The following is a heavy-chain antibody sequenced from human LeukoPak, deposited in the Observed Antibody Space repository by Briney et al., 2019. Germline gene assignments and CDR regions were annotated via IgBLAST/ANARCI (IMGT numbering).Heavy chain of an antibody. V-gene: IGHV4-39*01. CDR3: ARLGNFDY. D-gene: IGHD7-27*01. CDR2: IYYSGST. Sequence: SETLSLTCTVSGGSISSSSYYWGWIRQPPGKGLEWIGSIYYSGSTYYNPYLKSRVTISVDTSKNQFSLKLSSVTAADTAVYYCARLGNFDYWGQGTLVTVSS. CDR1: GGSISSSSYY. J-gene: IGHJ4*02.